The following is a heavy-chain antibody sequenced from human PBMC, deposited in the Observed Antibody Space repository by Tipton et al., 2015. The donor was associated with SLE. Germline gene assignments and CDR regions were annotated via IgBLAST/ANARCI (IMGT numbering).Heavy chain of an antibody. CDR3: ANFGSGGFDY. J-gene: IGHJ4*02. CDR1: GGSINSGDYS. Sequence: TLSLTCAVSGGSINSGDYSWSWIRQPPGKGLEWIGYIFHSGNAYYNPSLKSRVTISVDMSRNQFSLRLDSVTAADTALYYCANFGSGGFDYWGQGILVTVSS. D-gene: IGHD6-19*01. CDR2: IFHSGNA. V-gene: IGHV4-30-2*01.